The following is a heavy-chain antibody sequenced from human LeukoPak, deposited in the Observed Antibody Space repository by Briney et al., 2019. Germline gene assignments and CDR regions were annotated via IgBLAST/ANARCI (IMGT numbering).Heavy chain of an antibody. CDR3: AKTTTGYSSGRSPGWPADL. V-gene: IGHV3-23*01. CDR2: IFGSGGGT. Sequence: GGSLRLSCAASGFTFSSYAMYWVRQAPGRGLEWVSGIFGSGGGTHYPDSVKGRFTISRDNSKNTVYLQMNSLRAEDTALYYCAKTTTGYSSGRSPGWPADLWGQGTLVTVSS. D-gene: IGHD6-19*01. J-gene: IGHJ5*02. CDR1: GFTFSSYA.